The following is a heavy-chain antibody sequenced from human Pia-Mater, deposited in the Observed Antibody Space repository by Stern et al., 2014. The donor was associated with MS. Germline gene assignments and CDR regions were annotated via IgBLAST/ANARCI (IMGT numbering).Heavy chain of an antibody. D-gene: IGHD3-10*01. CDR3: ARQGGPVYYGSGSHDY. J-gene: IGHJ4*02. CDR1: GYSFTRHW. CDR2: LYPGDSDT. Sequence: EVQLVQSGAEVKKPGESLKISCKGSGYSFTRHWTGWGRQMPWKALHWMGPLYPGDSDTRVSPSFQGQVTIAADKSISTAYLQWSSLKASDTAMYYCARQGGPVYYGSGSHDYWGQGTLVTVSS. V-gene: IGHV5-51*01.